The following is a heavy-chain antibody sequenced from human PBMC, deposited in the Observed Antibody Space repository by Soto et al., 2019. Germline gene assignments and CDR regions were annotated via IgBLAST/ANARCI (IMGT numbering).Heavy chain of an antibody. Sequence: QITLKESGPTLVKPTQTLTLTCTFSGFSLSTTGVGVGWIRQPPGKALEWLALIYWHDDNRYSPSLKSRLTITKDTSKNHVVLTMTNLDPVDTAPYSCANRQESIVVNGDNWFDPWGQGTLVTVSS. CDR3: ANRQESIVVNGDNWFDP. J-gene: IGHJ5*02. D-gene: IGHD1-26*01. V-gene: IGHV2-5*01. CDR1: GFSLSTTGVG. CDR2: IYWHDDN.